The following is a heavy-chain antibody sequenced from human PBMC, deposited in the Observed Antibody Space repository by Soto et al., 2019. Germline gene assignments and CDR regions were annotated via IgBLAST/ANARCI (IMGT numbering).Heavy chain of an antibody. V-gene: IGHV4-34*01. CDR1: GGSFSGYY. J-gene: IGHJ5*02. D-gene: IGHD3-10*01. Sequence: SETLSLTCAVYGGSFSGYYWSWIRQPPGKGLEWIGEINHSGSTNYNPSLKSRVTISVDTSKNQFSLKLSSVTAADTAVYYCARGVSLAVRGDWFDPWGQGTLVT. CDR2: INHSGST. CDR3: ARGVSLAVRGDWFDP.